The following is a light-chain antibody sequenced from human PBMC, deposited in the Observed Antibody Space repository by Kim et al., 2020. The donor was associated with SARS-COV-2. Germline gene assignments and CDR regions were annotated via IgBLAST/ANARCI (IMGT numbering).Light chain of an antibody. Sequence: DIQMTQSPTFLSTSVGDRVTITCQASQDISDYLLWYQQKPGKPPKLLIYEASTLQTGVPSRFSGSGSGTHFTLTISSLHPEDIGTYYCQHYEDVPYTLGQGTKLEIK. CDR3: QHYEDVPYT. V-gene: IGKV1-33*01. J-gene: IGKJ2*01. CDR1: QDISDY. CDR2: EAS.